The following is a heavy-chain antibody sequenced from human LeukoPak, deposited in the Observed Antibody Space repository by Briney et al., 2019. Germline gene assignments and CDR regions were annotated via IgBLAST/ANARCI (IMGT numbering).Heavy chain of an antibody. Sequence: SETLSLTCTVSGGSISSSSYYWGWLRQPPGKGLEWIGSIYYSGSTYYNPSLKSRVTISVDTSKNQFSLKLSSVTAADTAVYYCARDVGYYDFWSGYYWYYFDYWGQGTLVTVSS. CDR1: GGSISSSSYY. CDR2: IYYSGST. V-gene: IGHV4-39*07. D-gene: IGHD3-3*01. J-gene: IGHJ4*02. CDR3: ARDVGYYDFWSGYYWYYFDY.